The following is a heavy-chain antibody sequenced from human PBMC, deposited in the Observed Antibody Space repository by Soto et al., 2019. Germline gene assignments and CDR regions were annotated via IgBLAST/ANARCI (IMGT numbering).Heavy chain of an antibody. D-gene: IGHD2-2*02. V-gene: IGHV1-69*06. Sequence: QVQLVQSGAEVKTPGSSLNTSCKVSGSRFSNYVISWVRQAPGHGLEWLGRIIPIFNSTKYAQNFQGRVTITADKSTSTASLELSSLRSDDTAVYYCAREGRGKKAGYNGLVSLGYWGQGTLVTVSS. J-gene: IGHJ4*02. CDR1: GSRFSNYV. CDR3: AREGRGKKAGYNGLVSLGY. CDR2: IIPIFNST.